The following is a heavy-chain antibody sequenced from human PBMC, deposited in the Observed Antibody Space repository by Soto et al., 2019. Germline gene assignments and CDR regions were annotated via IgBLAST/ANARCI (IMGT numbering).Heavy chain of an antibody. CDR3: AVHGNSSDYLTSNWFDP. CDR2: INPNSGGT. D-gene: IGHD4-4*01. J-gene: IGHJ5*02. V-gene: IGHV1-2*02. CDR1: GYTFTDYY. Sequence: QVQLVQSGSEVKKPGASVKVSCKASGYTFTDYYMHWVRQAPGQGLEWMGWINPNSGGTNYAQKFQGRVTMTRDTAISTAYMELSRLRSDDTAVYYCAVHGNSSDYLTSNWFDPWGQGTLVTVSS.